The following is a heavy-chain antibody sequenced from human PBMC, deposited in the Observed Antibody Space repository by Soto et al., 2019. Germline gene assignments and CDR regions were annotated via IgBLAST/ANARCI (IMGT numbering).Heavy chain of an antibody. Sequence: QVQLVQAGAEVKKPGSSVRGSCRSSEGTFSTSAISWVRQAPGKGLEWMGAIIPMFGTGNYAQNFQGRVTMTADKSTSTVYMELTSLRPGDTAAYYFARDHRGVATFFGMDVWGQGTTVTVSS. CDR1: EGTFSTSA. V-gene: IGHV1-69*06. J-gene: IGHJ6*02. CDR3: ARDHRGVATFFGMDV. CDR2: IIPMFGTG. D-gene: IGHD3-3*01.